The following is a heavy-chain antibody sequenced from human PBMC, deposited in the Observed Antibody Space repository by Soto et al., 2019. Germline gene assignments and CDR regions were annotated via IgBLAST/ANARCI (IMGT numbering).Heavy chain of an antibody. CDR2: IWYDGSNK. J-gene: IGHJ6*02. Sequence: GGSLRLSCAASGFTFSSYGMHWVRQAPGKGLEWVAVIWYDGSNKYYADSVKGRFTISRDNSKNTLYLQMNSLRAEDTAVYYCARASHSSDGDGLDVWGQGTTVTVSS. CDR1: GFTFSSYG. V-gene: IGHV3-33*01. D-gene: IGHD6-19*01. CDR3: ARASHSSDGDGLDV.